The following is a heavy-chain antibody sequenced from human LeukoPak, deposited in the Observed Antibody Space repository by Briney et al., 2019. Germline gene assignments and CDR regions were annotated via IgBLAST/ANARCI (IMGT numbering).Heavy chain of an antibody. J-gene: IGHJ4*02. CDR3: ARDPVSGFFDY. Sequence: GGPLRLSCPASGFTFSSPAMSWVRQAQGKGLEWVSTIGGSGDNTYYADSVKGRFTFSRDNSKNTLYLQMNSLRAEDTAVYFCARDPVSGFFDYWGQGTLVTVSS. CDR2: IGGSGDNT. V-gene: IGHV3-23*01. CDR1: GFTFSSPA. D-gene: IGHD3-10*01.